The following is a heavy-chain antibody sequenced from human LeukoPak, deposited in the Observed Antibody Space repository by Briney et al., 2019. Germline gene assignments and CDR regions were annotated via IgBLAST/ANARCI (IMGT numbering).Heavy chain of an antibody. J-gene: IGHJ4*02. D-gene: IGHD3-22*01. Sequence: AGGSLRLSCAGSGFTFSDAWMSWVRQAPGKGLEWVANIKQDGSEKYYVDSVKGRFTISRDNAKNSLFLQMNSLRAEDTAVYYCARGEYYYDGGYWGQGTLVTVSS. V-gene: IGHV3-7*04. CDR2: IKQDGSEK. CDR1: GFTFSDAW. CDR3: ARGEYYYDGGY.